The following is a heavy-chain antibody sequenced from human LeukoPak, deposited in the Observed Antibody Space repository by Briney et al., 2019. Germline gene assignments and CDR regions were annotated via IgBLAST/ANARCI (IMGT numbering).Heavy chain of an antibody. J-gene: IGHJ4*02. CDR2: IRFDGTNK. CDR1: GFTFSSYA. D-gene: IGHD5-12*01. Sequence: HSGGSLRLSCAASGFTFSSYAMNWVRQAPGKGLEWVAFIRFDGTNKYYEDSVKGRFTISRDNSKNTLYLQMNSLKPEDTAVYYCAKTQVQGNVATVIDYWGQGTLVTVSS. V-gene: IGHV3-30*02. CDR3: AKTQVQGNVATVIDY.